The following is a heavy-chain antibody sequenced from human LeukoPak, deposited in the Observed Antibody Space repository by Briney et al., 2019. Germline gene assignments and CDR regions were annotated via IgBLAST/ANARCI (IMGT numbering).Heavy chain of an antibody. CDR1: GFSFSSFA. D-gene: IGHD4-17*01. CDR3: TKDPNGDYIGAFDP. V-gene: IGHV3-23*01. CDR2: ITGGHYAT. J-gene: IGHJ5*02. Sequence: GGSLRLSCAASGFSFSSFAITWVRQAPGKGLEWVSSITGGHYATYNTDSVKGRFTISRDNAKNTLYLQMNSLRADDTAIYYCTKDPNGDYIGAFDPWGQGTLVTVSS.